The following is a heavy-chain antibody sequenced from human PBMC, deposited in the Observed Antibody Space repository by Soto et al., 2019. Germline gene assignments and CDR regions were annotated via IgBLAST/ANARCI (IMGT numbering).Heavy chain of an antibody. CDR3: ARALYDSSGYYPRPWFDP. J-gene: IGHJ5*02. D-gene: IGHD3-22*01. CDR2: IYYSGST. V-gene: IGHV4-59*08. CDR1: GGSISSYY. Sequence: SETLSLTCTVSGGSISSYYWSWIRQPPGKGLEWIGYIYYSGSTNYNPSLKSRVTISVDTSKNQFSLKLSSVTAADTAVYYCARALYDSSGYYPRPWFDPWGQGTLVT.